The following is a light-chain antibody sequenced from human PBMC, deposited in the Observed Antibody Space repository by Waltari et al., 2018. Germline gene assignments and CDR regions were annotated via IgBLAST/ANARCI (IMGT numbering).Light chain of an antibody. CDR1: SSDVGGYNY. CDR3: SSYTSSSTLNYV. Sequence: QSALTQPASVSGSPGQSITIPCTGTSSDVGGYNYVSWYQQHPGKAPKLMIYDVSNRPSGVSNRFSGSKSGNTASLTIAGLQAEDEADYYCSSYTSSSTLNYVFGTGTKVTVL. CDR2: DVS. V-gene: IGLV2-14*03. J-gene: IGLJ1*01.